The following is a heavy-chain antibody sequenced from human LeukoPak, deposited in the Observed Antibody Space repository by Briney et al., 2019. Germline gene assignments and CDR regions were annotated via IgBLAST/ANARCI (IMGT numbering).Heavy chain of an antibody. J-gene: IGHJ6*02. CDR3: ARDLGSIAARPGLYGMDV. V-gene: IGHV1-69*13. D-gene: IGHD6-6*01. Sequence: ASVKVSCKASGGTFSSYAISWVRQAPGQGLEWMGGIIPIFGTANYAQKFQGRVTITADESTSTAYMELSSLRSEDTAVYYCARDLGSIAARPGLYGMDVWGQGTTVTVSS. CDR2: IIPIFGTA. CDR1: GGTFSSYA.